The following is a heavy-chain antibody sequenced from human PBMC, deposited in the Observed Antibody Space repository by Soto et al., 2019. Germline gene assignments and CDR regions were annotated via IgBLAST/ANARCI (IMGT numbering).Heavy chain of an antibody. CDR3: AHRRRVRFGELLYPVYFDY. Sequence: SGPTLVNPTPTLTLTCTFSGFSLSTSGVGVGWIRQPPGKALEWLALIYWNDDKRYSPSLKSRLTITKDTSKNQVVLTMTNMDPVDTATYYCAHRRRVRFGELLYPVYFDYWGQGTLVTVSS. D-gene: IGHD3-10*01. J-gene: IGHJ4*02. CDR1: GFSLSTSGVG. V-gene: IGHV2-5*01. CDR2: IYWNDDK.